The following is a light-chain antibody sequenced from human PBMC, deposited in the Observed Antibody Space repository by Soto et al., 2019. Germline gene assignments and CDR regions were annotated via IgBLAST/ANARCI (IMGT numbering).Light chain of an antibody. CDR2: EVS. CDR1: SSDIGGYNY. Sequence: QSALTQSASVSGSPGQSITISCTGTSSDIGGYNYVSWYQQQPDKAPKLMIFEVSNRPSGVSNRFSGSKSGNTASLTISGLLPEDEADYYCSTYTTSSTVAFGGGTKLTVL. V-gene: IGLV2-14*01. J-gene: IGLJ2*01. CDR3: STYTTSSTVA.